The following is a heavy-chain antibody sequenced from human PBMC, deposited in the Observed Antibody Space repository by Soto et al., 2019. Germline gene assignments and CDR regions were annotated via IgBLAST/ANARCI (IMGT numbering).Heavy chain of an antibody. J-gene: IGHJ4*02. Sequence: GGSLRLSCAASGFTFSSYSMNWVRQAPGKGLEWVSSISSSSSYIYYADSVKGRFTISRDNAKNSLYLQMNSLRAEDTAVYYCASDFWSGYYEPDYWGQGTLVTVSS. V-gene: IGHV3-21*01. CDR3: ASDFWSGYYEPDY. CDR2: ISSSSSYI. D-gene: IGHD3-3*01. CDR1: GFTFSSYS.